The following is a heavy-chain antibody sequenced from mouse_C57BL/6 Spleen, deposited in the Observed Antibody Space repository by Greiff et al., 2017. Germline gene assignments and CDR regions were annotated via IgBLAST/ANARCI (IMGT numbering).Heavy chain of an antibody. D-gene: IGHD1-1*01. CDR2: IDPADGET. CDR3: ARSGTTGPSWFAY. Sequence: VQLQQSGAELVKPGASVKLSCTASGFNIKDYYMHWVKQRTEQGLEWIGRIDPADGETKYAPKFQGKATITADPSSNTAYLQLSSLTSEYTAVYYCARSGTTGPSWFAYWGQGTLVTV. CDR1: GFNIKDYY. J-gene: IGHJ3*01. V-gene: IGHV14-2*01.